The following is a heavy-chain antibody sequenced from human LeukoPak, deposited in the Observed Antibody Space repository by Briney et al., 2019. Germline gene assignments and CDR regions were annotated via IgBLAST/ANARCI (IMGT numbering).Heavy chain of an antibody. V-gene: IGHV4-61*01. CDR3: ARDEGSGSYLVYFDY. CDR2: IYYSGST. CDR1: GGSVNSGTYY. J-gene: IGHJ4*02. Sequence: SETLSLTCTVSGGSVNSGTYYWSWIRQPPGKVLEWIGYIYYSGSTNYNPSLKSRVTISVDTSKNQFSLKLSSVTAADTAVYYCARDEGSGSYLVYFDYWGQGTLVTVSS. D-gene: IGHD3-10*01.